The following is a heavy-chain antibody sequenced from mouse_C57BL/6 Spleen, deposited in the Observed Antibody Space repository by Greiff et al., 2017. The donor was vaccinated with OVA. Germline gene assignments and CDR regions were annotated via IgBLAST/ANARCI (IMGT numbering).Heavy chain of an antibody. CDR1: GFTFSSYA. CDR2: ISDGGSYT. J-gene: IGHJ1*03. Sequence: EVQGVESGGGLVKPGGSLKLSCAASGFTFSSYAMSWVRQTPEKRLEWVATISDGGSYTYYPDNVKGRFTISRDNAKNNLYLQMSHLKSEDTAMYYCAKPYYGSPYWYFDVWGTGTTVTVSS. CDR3: AKPYYGSPYWYFDV. D-gene: IGHD1-1*01. V-gene: IGHV5-4*01.